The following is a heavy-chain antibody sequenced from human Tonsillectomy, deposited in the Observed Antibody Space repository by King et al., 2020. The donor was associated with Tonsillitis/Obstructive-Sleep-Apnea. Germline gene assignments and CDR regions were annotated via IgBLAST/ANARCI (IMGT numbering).Heavy chain of an antibody. CDR2: IKSKTDGGTT. CDR3: TTLLVPAAIGAGYYYMDV. D-gene: IGHD2-2*02. J-gene: IGHJ6*03. V-gene: IGHV3-15*01. Sequence: VQLVESGGGLVKPGGSLRLSCAASGFTFSNAWMSWVRQAPGKGLEWVGRIKSKTDGGTTDYAAPVKGRFTISRDDSKNTLYLQVNSLKTEDTAVYYCTTLLVPAAIGAGYYYMDVWGKGTTVTVSS. CDR1: GFTFSNAW.